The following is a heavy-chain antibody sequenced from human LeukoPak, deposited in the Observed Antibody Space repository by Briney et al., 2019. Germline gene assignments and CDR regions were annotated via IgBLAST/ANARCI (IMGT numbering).Heavy chain of an antibody. J-gene: IGHJ5*02. D-gene: IGHD2-8*01. CDR3: ATSRMLRNWIDT. Sequence: SETLSLTCTVSGGSISTGGYYWSWIRQHPGKGLEWIGYIYYSGSTYYNPSLKSRVTISVDTSKNQFSLKLSSVTAADTAVYYCATSRMLRNWIDTCGQGTLVTVSS. CDR2: IYYSGST. V-gene: IGHV4-31*03. CDR1: GGSISTGGYY.